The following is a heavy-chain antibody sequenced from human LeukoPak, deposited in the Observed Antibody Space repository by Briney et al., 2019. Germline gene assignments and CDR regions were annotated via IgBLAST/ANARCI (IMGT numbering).Heavy chain of an antibody. CDR3: ARDPGSYCSSTSRYSFDY. CDR2: ISAYDGNT. CDR1: GYTFTSYG. J-gene: IGHJ4*02. Sequence: GASVKASCKASGYTFTSYGISWVRQAPGQGLEWMGWISAYDGNTNYAQKLQGRVTMTTDTSTSTAYMELRSLRSDDTAVYYCARDPGSYCSSTSRYSFDYWGQGTLVTVSS. D-gene: IGHD2-2*02. V-gene: IGHV1-18*01.